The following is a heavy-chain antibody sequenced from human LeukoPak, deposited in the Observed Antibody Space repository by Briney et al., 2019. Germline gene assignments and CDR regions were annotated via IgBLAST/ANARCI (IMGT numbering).Heavy chain of an antibody. D-gene: IGHD2-21*02. CDR3: AKEPECGGDCYNEPIDY. CDR1: GFTFSSYA. J-gene: IGHJ4*02. V-gene: IGHV3-23*01. Sequence: GGSLRLSCAASGFTFSSYAMSWVRQAPGKGLEWVSAISGSGGSTYYADSVKGRFTISRDNPKNTLYLQMNSLRAEDTAVYYCAKEPECGGDCYNEPIDYWGQGILVTVSS. CDR2: ISGSGGST.